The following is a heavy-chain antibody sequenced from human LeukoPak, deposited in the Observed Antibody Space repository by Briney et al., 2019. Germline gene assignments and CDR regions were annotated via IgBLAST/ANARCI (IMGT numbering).Heavy chain of an antibody. V-gene: IGHV4-39*07. D-gene: IGHD6-19*01. J-gene: IGHJ4*02. CDR1: GGSISSSSYY. CDR3: ARSSRGSGWYAAEFDY. Sequence: PSETLSLTCTVSGGSISSSSYYWGWIRQPPGKGLEWIGSIYYSGSTYYNPSLKSRVTISVDTSKNQFSLKLSSVTAADTAVYYCARSSRGSGWYAAEFDYWGQGTLVTVSS. CDR2: IYYSGST.